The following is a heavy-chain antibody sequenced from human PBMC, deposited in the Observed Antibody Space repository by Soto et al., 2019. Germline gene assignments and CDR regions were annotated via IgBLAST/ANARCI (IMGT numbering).Heavy chain of an antibody. CDR1: GFTVSNNY. D-gene: IGHD1-1*01. Sequence: EVQLVESGGGLVQPGGSLRLSCAASGFTVSNNYMRWVRQAPGKGLEWVSLIYSGGATYYADSVKGRFTISRDNSKNTLYLQMNSLRAEDTAVYYCARDGTYNGVGGQGILGTVSS. CDR2: IYSGGAT. J-gene: IGHJ4*02. CDR3: ARDGTYNGV. V-gene: IGHV3-66*01.